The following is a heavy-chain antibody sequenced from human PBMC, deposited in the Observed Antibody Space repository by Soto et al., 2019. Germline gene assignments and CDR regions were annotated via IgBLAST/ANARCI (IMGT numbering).Heavy chain of an antibody. D-gene: IGHD4-17*01. CDR2: ISYDGSNK. J-gene: IGHJ4*02. Sequence: QVQLVESGGGVVQPGRSLRLSCAASGFTFSSYGMHWVRQAPGKGLEWVAVISYDGSNKYYADSVKGRFTISRDNSKNTLYLQMNSLRAEDTAVYYCAKAPYGDWGYTRDYWGQGTLVTVSS. CDR3: AKAPYGDWGYTRDY. V-gene: IGHV3-30*18. CDR1: GFTFSSYG.